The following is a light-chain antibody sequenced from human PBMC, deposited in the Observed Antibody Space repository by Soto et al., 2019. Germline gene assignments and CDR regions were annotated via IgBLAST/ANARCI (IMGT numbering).Light chain of an antibody. J-gene: IGKJ1*01. Sequence: AIRMTQSPSSLSASTGDRVTITCRASQGISSYLAWYQQKPGQAPKLLLYAASTFQSGVPSRFSGSGSGTDFTLTISCLQSEDFATYYYQQYYSYSTFGQGTKVEIK. V-gene: IGKV1-8*01. CDR2: AAS. CDR1: QGISSY. CDR3: QQYYSYST.